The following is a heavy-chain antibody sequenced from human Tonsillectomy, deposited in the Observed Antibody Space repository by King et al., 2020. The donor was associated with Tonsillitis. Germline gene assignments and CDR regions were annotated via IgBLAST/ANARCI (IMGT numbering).Heavy chain of an antibody. J-gene: IGHJ3*02. CDR3: ASASLYGDYTTDAFDN. Sequence: QLVQSGAEVKKPGSSVKVSCQASGGTFSNYAISWVRQAPGQGLEWMGGFIPIFGTTNYAQKFQGRVTITADESASTVYMELSSLRSEDTAVYFCASASLYGDYTTDAFDNWGQGTMVTVSS. V-gene: IGHV1-69*12. CDR2: FIPIFGTT. D-gene: IGHD4-17*01. CDR1: GGTFSNYA.